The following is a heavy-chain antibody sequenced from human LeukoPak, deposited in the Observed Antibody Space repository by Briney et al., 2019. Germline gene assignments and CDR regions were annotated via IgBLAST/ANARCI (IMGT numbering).Heavy chain of an antibody. V-gene: IGHV3-30*04. J-gene: IGHJ4*02. CDR1: GFTFSSYA. Sequence: PGGSLRLSCAASGFTFSSYAMHWVRQAPGKGLEWVAVISYDGSNKYYADSMKGRFTISRDNSKNTLYLQMNSLRAEDTAVYYCARDLLVGATSCFDYWGQEPLVTVSS. CDR2: ISYDGSNK. D-gene: IGHD1-26*01. CDR3: ARDLLVGATSCFDY.